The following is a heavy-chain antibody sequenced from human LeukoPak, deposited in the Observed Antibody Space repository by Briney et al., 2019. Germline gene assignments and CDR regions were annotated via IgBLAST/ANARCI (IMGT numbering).Heavy chain of an antibody. Sequence: GGSLRLSCAASGFTFSSYWVHWVRQAPGKGLVWVSRINSDGSSTNYADSVKGRFTISRDNAKNTLYLQMNSLRDEDTAVYYCASGCSGYKCRNYWGQGTLVTVSS. D-gene: IGHD3-22*01. CDR2: INSDGSST. J-gene: IGHJ4*02. CDR3: ASGCSGYKCRNY. V-gene: IGHV3-74*01. CDR1: GFTFSSYW.